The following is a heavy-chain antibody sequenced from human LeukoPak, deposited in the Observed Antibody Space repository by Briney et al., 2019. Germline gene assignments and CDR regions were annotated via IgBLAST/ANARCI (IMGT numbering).Heavy chain of an antibody. D-gene: IGHD6-6*01. CDR1: GFTFSSYG. CDR3: ARGQQLVRGNWFDP. V-gene: IGHV3-30*03. Sequence: GRSLRLSCAASGFTFSSYGMHWVRQAPGKGLEWVAVISYDGSNKYYADSVKGRFTISRDNSKNTLYLQMNSLRAEDTAVYYCARGQQLVRGNWFDPWGQGTLVTVSS. CDR2: ISYDGSNK. J-gene: IGHJ5*02.